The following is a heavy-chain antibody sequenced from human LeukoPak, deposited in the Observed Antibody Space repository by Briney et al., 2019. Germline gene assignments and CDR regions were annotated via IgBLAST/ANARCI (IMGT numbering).Heavy chain of an antibody. CDR3: ARHNRRTIRWFDP. J-gene: IGHJ5*02. D-gene: IGHD3-3*01. Sequence: SETLSLTCAVYGGSFSGYYWSWIRQPPGKGLEWIGEINHSGSTNYNPSLKSRVTISVDTSKNQFSLKLSSVTAADTAVYYCARHNRRTIRWFDPWGQGTLVTVSS. V-gene: IGHV4-34*01. CDR2: INHSGST. CDR1: GGSFSGYY.